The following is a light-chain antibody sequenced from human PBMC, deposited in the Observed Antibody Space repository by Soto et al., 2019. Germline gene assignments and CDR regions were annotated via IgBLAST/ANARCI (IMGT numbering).Light chain of an antibody. Sequence: QLVLTQPPSVSGAPGQRVTISCTGSSSNIGAGYDVHWYQQLPGTAPKLLIYGNSNRPSGVPDRFSGSKSATSASLAITGLQAEDEADYYCQSYDSSLSGYVFGTGTKLTV. J-gene: IGLJ1*01. V-gene: IGLV1-40*01. CDR3: QSYDSSLSGYV. CDR2: GNS. CDR1: SSNIGAGYD.